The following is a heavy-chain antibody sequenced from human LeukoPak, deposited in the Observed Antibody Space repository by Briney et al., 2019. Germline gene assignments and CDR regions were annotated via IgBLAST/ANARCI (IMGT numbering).Heavy chain of an antibody. D-gene: IGHD5-18*01. Sequence: ASVKVSCKASGYTFTGYYMHWVRQAPGQGLEWMGWINPNSGGTNYAQKFQGRVTMTRDTSISTAYMELSRLRSDDTAVYYCARDPGRCSYGRGPYYYYYYMDVWGKGTTVTVSS. CDR1: GYTFTGYY. CDR3: ARDPGRCSYGRGPYYYYYYMDV. V-gene: IGHV1-2*02. CDR2: INPNSGGT. J-gene: IGHJ6*03.